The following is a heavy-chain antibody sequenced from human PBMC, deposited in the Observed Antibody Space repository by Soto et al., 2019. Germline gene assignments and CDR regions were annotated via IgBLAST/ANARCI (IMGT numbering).Heavy chain of an antibody. CDR1: GDSISTVDYF. J-gene: IGHJ5*01. CDR2: IYKSATT. CDR3: ARGRYCLTGRCFPNWFDS. Sequence: SETQSLTCSVSGDSISTVDYFWAWIRQPPGQALEYIGYIYKSATTYYNPSFESRVAISLDTSKSQFSLNVTSVTTADTAVCFCARGRYCLTGRCFPNWFDSWGQGTLVTVSS. V-gene: IGHV4-30-4*01. D-gene: IGHD2-15*01.